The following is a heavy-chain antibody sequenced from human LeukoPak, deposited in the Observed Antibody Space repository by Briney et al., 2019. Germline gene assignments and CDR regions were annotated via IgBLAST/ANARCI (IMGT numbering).Heavy chain of an antibody. CDR3: ARVGYGDYSNWFDP. Sequence: PSETLSLTCTVSGGSISSYYWSWIRQPPGKGLEWVGYIYYSGSTNYNPSLKSPVTISVYTSKNQFSLKLSSVTAADTAVYYCARVGYGDYSNWFDPWGQGTLVTVSS. J-gene: IGHJ5*02. CDR1: GGSISSYY. V-gene: IGHV4-59*01. CDR2: IYYSGST. D-gene: IGHD4-17*01.